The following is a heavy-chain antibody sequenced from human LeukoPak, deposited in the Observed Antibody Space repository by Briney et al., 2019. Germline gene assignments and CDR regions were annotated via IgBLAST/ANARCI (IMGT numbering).Heavy chain of an antibody. V-gene: IGHV3-53*01. CDR3: ARDRSGYDLNARFYYYYMDV. J-gene: IGHJ6*03. CDR1: GFTFSSNY. Sequence: PGGSLRLSCAASGFTFSSNYMSWVRQAPGKGLEWVSVIYSGGSTYYADSVKGRFTISRDNSKNTLHLQMNSLRAEDTAVYYCARDRSGYDLNARFYYYYMDVWGKGTTVTVSS. CDR2: IYSGGST. D-gene: IGHD5-12*01.